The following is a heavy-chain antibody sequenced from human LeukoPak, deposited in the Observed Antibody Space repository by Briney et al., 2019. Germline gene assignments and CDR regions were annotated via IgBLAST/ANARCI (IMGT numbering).Heavy chain of an antibody. CDR3: ARRYCSGGRCPNYFDY. CDR1: GFTFNNYA. J-gene: IGHJ4*02. Sequence: GGSLRLSCAASGFTFNNYAMHWVRQAPGKGLEWVAVISYDGSNKYYADSVKGRFTISRDNSKNTLYLQMDSLRAEDTAVYYCARRYCSGGRCPNYFDYWGQGTLVTVFS. D-gene: IGHD2-15*01. V-gene: IGHV3-30*04. CDR2: ISYDGSNK.